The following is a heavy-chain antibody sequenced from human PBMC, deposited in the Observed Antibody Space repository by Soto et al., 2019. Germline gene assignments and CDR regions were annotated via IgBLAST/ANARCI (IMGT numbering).Heavy chain of an antibody. D-gene: IGHD3-9*01. CDR1: GFTFSNAW. Sequence: GGSLRLSCAASGFTFSNAWMNWVRQAPGKGLEWVGRIKSKTDGGTTDYAAPVKGRFTISREDSKNTLYLQMNSLKTEDTAVYYCWAVLRYFDWLPTFDYWGQGTLVTVSS. CDR2: IKSKTDGGTT. J-gene: IGHJ4*02. CDR3: WAVLRYFDWLPTFDY. V-gene: IGHV3-15*07.